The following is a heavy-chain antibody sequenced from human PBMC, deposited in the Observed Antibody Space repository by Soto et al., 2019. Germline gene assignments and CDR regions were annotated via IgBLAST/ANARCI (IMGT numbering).Heavy chain of an antibody. Sequence: PGGSLRLSCTASGFTFGDYAMSWFRQAPGKGLEWVGFIRSKAYGGTTEYAASVKGRFTISRDDSKSIAYLQMKSLKTEDKAVYYCTRKRYYDDSSGSTLYSWGQGTLAIV. D-gene: IGHD3-22*01. J-gene: IGHJ4*02. V-gene: IGHV3-49*03. CDR2: IRSKAYGGTT. CDR3: TRKRYYDDSSGSTLYS. CDR1: GFTFGDYA.